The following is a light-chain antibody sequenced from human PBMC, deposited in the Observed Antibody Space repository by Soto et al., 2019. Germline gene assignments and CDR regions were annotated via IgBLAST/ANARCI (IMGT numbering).Light chain of an antibody. J-gene: IGKJ2*01. Sequence: DLVMTQSPLSLPVTPGEPASISCRSSQSLLYSNGYNYLDWYLQKPGQSPQLLIYLGFNRASGVPDRFSGSESGTDFTLKISRVEAADVGIYYCMQALQTPYTFGQGTKLEIK. CDR3: MQALQTPYT. V-gene: IGKV2-28*01. CDR1: QSLLYSNGYNY. CDR2: LGF.